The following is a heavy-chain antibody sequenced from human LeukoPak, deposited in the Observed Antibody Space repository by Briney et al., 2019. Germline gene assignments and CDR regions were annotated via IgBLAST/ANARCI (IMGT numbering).Heavy chain of an antibody. V-gene: IGHV4-4*02. Sequence: SETLSLTCAVSGDSISSSNWWSWVRQPPGKGLEWIGYIYYSGTTNYKSSLKSRVTISVDTSKNQFSLKLSSMTAADTAFYYCARSRYSSGWYAFDVWGQGTMVTVSS. CDR3: ARSRYSSGWYAFDV. CDR1: GDSISSSNW. CDR2: IYYSGTT. J-gene: IGHJ3*01. D-gene: IGHD6-19*01.